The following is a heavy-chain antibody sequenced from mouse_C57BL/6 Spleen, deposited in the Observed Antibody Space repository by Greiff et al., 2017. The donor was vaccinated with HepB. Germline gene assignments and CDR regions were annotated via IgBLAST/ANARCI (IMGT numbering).Heavy chain of an antibody. V-gene: IGHV1-42*01. Sequence: EVQLQQSGPELVKPGASVKISCKASGYSFTGYYMNWVKQSPEKSLEWIGEINPSTGGTTYNQKFKAKATLTVDKSSSTAYMQLKSLTSEDSAVYYCAFYYDYDKGPMDYWGQGTSVTVSS. D-gene: IGHD2-4*01. J-gene: IGHJ4*01. CDR1: GYSFTGYY. CDR3: AFYYDYDKGPMDY. CDR2: INPSTGGT.